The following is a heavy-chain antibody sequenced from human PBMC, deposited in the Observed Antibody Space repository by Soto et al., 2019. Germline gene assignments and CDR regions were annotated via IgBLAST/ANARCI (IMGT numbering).Heavy chain of an antibody. CDR2: IYYSGST. V-gene: IGHV4-39*01. D-gene: IGHD6-13*01. CDR1: GGSSISRSYC. CDR3: ARLRAAGYYYYYMDV. J-gene: IGHJ6*03. Sequence: SLIMCVTCTVAGGSSISRSYCCGMINKPPGKGLEWIGSIYYSGSTYYNPSLKSRVTISVDTSKNQFSLKLSSVTAADTAVYYCARLRAAGYYYYYMDVWGKGTTVTVSS.